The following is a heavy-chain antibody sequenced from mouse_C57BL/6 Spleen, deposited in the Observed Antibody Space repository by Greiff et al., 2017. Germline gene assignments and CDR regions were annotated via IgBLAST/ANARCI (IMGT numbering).Heavy chain of an antibody. CDR3: ARLSTMVLFDY. V-gene: IGHV3-6*01. CDR1: GYSITSGYY. CDR2: ISYDGSN. J-gene: IGHJ2*01. Sequence: EVQLQESGPGLVKPSQSLSLTCSVTGYSITSGYYWNWIRQFPGNKLEWMGYISYDGSNNYNPSLKNRISITRDTSKNQFFLKLNSVTTEDTATYYCARLSTMVLFDYWSQGTTLTVSS. D-gene: IGHD2-1*01.